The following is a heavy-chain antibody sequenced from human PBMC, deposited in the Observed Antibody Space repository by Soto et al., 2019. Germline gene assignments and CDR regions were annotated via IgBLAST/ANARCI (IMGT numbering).Heavy chain of an antibody. Sequence: EVLLLDSGGGLVHPGGSLRLSCAASGFTYNNYAMSWVHQAPGKGLEWVSTISGGGGSTYYADSVKGRFTISRDNSKNTLYLQMSSLRAEDTAVYYCAKPSLLSTNGYAFDYWSQGILVTVSS. D-gene: IGHD5-12*01. V-gene: IGHV3-23*01. CDR3: AKPSLLSTNGYAFDY. J-gene: IGHJ4*02. CDR2: ISGGGGST. CDR1: GFTYNNYA.